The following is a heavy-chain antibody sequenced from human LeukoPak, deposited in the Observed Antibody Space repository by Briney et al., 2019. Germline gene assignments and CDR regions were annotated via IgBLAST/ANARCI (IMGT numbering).Heavy chain of an antibody. V-gene: IGHV5-51*01. Sequence: GESLKISCKGSGYSFTSYWIGWVRQMPGKGLEWMGIIYPGDSDTRYTPSFQGQVTISADKSISTAYLQWSSLKASDTAMYYCARHTRYSSSSRVFDYWGQGTLVTVSS. CDR2: IYPGDSDT. CDR1: GYSFTSYW. CDR3: ARHTRYSSSSRVFDY. J-gene: IGHJ4*02. D-gene: IGHD6-6*01.